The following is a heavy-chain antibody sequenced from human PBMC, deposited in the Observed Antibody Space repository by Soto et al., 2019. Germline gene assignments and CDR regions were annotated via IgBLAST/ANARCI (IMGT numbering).Heavy chain of an antibody. CDR3: ARPQVPAATYYYYGMDV. V-gene: IGHV3-33*01. CDR2: IWYDGSNK. Sequence: GGSLRLSCAASGFTFSSYGMHRVRQAPGKGLEWVAVIWYDGSNKYYADSVKGRFTISRDNSKNTLYLQMNSLRAEDTAVYYCARPQVPAATYYYYGMDVWGQGTTVTVSS. D-gene: IGHD2-2*01. J-gene: IGHJ6*02. CDR1: GFTFSSYG.